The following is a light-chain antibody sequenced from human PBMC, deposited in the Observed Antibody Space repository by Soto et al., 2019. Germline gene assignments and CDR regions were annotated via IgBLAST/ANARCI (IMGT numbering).Light chain of an antibody. J-gene: IGKJ1*01. V-gene: IGKV3-11*01. CDR2: DAS. CDR3: QQRTNWPPWT. CDR1: PSISKS. Sequence: IVVTQSPSTLSLSPGERASLSCRASPSISKSLAWYQQKPGQAPRLLIYDASKRATGIPPRFSGSGSGTDFTLTSSSLQPEEFAVYYCQQRTNWPPWTFGQGTRVEIK.